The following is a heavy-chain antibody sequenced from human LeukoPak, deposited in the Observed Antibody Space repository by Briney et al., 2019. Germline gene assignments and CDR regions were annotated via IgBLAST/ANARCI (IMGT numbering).Heavy chain of an antibody. J-gene: IGHJ4*02. Sequence: ASVKVSCKASGYTFTGYNMHWVRQAPGQGLEWMGWINPNSGGTNYAQKFQGRVTMTRDTAISTAYMEVSRLRSDDTAVYYCARLAITGTMEPPLDYWGQGILVTVSS. CDR3: ARLAITGTMEPPLDY. D-gene: IGHD1-20*01. V-gene: IGHV1-2*02. CDR1: GYTFTGYN. CDR2: INPNSGGT.